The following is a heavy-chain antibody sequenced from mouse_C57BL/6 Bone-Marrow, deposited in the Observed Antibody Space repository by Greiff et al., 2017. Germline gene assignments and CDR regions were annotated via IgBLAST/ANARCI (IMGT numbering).Heavy chain of an antibody. CDR1: GFTFSDFY. Sequence: EVKVVDSGGGLVQSGRSLRLSCATSGFTFSDFYMEWVRQAPGKGLEWIAASRNKANDYTTEYSASVKGRFIVSRDTSQSILYLQMNALRAEDTAIYYCARDAHSSGFFAYWGQGTLVTVSA. D-gene: IGHD3-2*02. J-gene: IGHJ3*01. CDR3: ARDAHSSGFFAY. CDR2: SRNKANDYTT. V-gene: IGHV7-1*01.